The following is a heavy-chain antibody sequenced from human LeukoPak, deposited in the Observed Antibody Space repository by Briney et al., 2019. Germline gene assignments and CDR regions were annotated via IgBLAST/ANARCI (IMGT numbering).Heavy chain of an antibody. V-gene: IGHV4-34*01. Sequence: PSETLSLTCAVYGGSFSGYYWSWIRQPPGKGLEWIGEINHGGSTNYNPSLKSRVTISVDTSKNQFSLKLSSVTAADTAVYYCARVAVVNDAFDIWGQGTMVTVSS. CDR2: INHGGST. CDR3: ARVAVVNDAFDI. J-gene: IGHJ3*02. CDR1: GGSFSGYY.